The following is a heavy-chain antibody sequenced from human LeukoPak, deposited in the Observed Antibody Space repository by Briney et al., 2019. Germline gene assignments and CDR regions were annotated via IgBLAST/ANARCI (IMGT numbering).Heavy chain of an antibody. CDR1: GGTFSSYA. Sequence: SVKVSCKASGGTFSSYAISWVRQAPGQGFEWMGGIIPIFGTANYAQKFQGRVTITADESTSTAYMELSSLRSEDTAVYYCARGAVAHYYYYMDVWGKGTTVTVSS. CDR2: IIPIFGTA. V-gene: IGHV1-69*13. D-gene: IGHD6-19*01. J-gene: IGHJ6*03. CDR3: ARGAVAHYYYYMDV.